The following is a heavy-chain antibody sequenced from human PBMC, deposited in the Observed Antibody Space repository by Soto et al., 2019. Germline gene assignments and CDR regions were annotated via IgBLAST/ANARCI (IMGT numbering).Heavy chain of an antibody. CDR2: ISSSGSTI. D-gene: IGHD3-22*01. V-gene: IGHV3-48*03. CDR3: ATGVVVPFYYGMDV. CDR1: GFTFSSYE. Sequence: PGGSLRLSCAASGFTFSSYEMNWVRQAPGKGLEWVSYISSSGSTIYYADSVKGRFTISRDNAKNSLYLQMNSLRAEDTAVYYCATGVVVPFYYGMDVWGQGTTVTVSS. J-gene: IGHJ6*02.